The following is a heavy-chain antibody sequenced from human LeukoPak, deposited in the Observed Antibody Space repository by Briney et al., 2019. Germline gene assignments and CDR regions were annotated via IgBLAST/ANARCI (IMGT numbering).Heavy chain of an antibody. CDR1: GFTFSSYA. CDR3: AKRGITMIVVVGARAFDI. D-gene: IGHD3-22*01. Sequence: GGSLRLSCAASGFTFSSYAMSWVRQAPGKGLEWVSAISGSGGSTYYADSVKGRFTISRDNSKNTLYLQMNSLRAEDTAVYYCAKRGITMIVVVGARAFDIWGQGTMVTVSS. J-gene: IGHJ3*02. V-gene: IGHV3-23*01. CDR2: ISGSGGST.